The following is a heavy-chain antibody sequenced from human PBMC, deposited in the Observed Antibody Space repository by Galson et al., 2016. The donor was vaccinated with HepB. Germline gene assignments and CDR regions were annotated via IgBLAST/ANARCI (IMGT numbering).Heavy chain of an antibody. V-gene: IGHV1-18*01. Sequence: SVKVSCKASGDTFSTYAIGWVRQAPGQGLEWLGRISAYNGNTNYAQNLQGRVTMTTDTSTSTAYMELRSLRSDDTAVYYCARGANYFGPWGQGTLVTVSS. D-gene: IGHD3-10*01. CDR2: ISAYNGNT. CDR1: GDTFSTYA. CDR3: ARGANYFGP. J-gene: IGHJ5*02.